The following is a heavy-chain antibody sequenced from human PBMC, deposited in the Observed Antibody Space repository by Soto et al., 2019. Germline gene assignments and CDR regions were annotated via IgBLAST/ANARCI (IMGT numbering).Heavy chain of an antibody. CDR1: GGTFKNYA. CDR3: ARSVSGVHWYFDL. V-gene: IGHV1-69*01. D-gene: IGHD3-10*01. J-gene: IGHJ2*01. Sequence: QVQLVQSGAEVKKPGSSVKVSCKASGGTFKNYAVTWVRLAPGQGLQWMGGVIPMFGTERYAERFQGRVTITADDSTAYMELRSLRSDDTALYYCARSVSGVHWYFDLWGRGTQVTVSS. CDR2: VIPMFGTE.